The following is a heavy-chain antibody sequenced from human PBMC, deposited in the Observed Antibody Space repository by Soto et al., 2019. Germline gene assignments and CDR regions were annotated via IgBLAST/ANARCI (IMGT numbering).Heavy chain of an antibody. CDR1: GYSISSGYY. D-gene: IGHD6-6*01. CDR2: IYHSGST. CDR3: ARVYEQLAARDDAFDI. J-gene: IGHJ3*02. Sequence: SETLSLTCTVSGYSISSGYYWGWIRQPPGKGLEWIGSIYHSGSTYYNPSLKSRVTISVDTSKNQFSLKLSSVTAADTAVYYCARVYEQLAARDDAFDIWGQGTMVTVSS. V-gene: IGHV4-38-2*02.